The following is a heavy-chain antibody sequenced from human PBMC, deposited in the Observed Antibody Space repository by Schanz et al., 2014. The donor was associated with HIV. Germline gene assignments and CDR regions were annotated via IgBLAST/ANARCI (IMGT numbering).Heavy chain of an antibody. CDR2: IVVGSGNT. D-gene: IGHD2-21*02. J-gene: IGHJ2*01. CDR3: AALHHSVVVTATLLDWYFDL. V-gene: IGHV1-58*01. Sequence: QMYLVQSGPEVRKPGTSVTVSCKASGFTFANSAVQWVRQARGQRLEWIGWIVVGSGNTNYAQKFQERVTITRDMSTATTYMELPSLRSEDTAVYYCAALHHSVVVTATLLDWYFDLWGRGTLVTVSS. CDR1: GFTFANSA.